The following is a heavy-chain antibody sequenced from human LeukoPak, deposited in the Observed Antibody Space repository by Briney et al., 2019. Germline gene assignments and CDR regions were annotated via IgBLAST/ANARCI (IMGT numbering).Heavy chain of an antibody. CDR1: GGSFSGYY. J-gene: IGHJ6*02. D-gene: IGHD2-2*01. CDR3: ARVAVYCSSTSCYGQSYYYYGMDV. CDR2: INHSGST. V-gene: IGHV4-34*01. Sequence: KPSETLSLTCAVYGGSFSGYYWSWIRQPPGKGLEWIGEINHSGSTNYNPSLKSRVTISVDTSKNQFSLKLSSVTAADTAVYYCARVAVYCSSTSCYGQSYYYYGMDVWGQGTTVTVSS.